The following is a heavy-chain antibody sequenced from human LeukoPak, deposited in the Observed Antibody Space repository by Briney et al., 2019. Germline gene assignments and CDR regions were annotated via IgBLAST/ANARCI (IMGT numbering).Heavy chain of an antibody. V-gene: IGHV3-64*04. J-gene: IGHJ4*02. CDR1: GFPFSSYA. CDR3: AKAHPDSRSPPTYYFEY. Sequence: QPGGSLRLSCSASGFPFSSYAMHWVRQAPGKGLEYVSAYSDSGDLLSFADSVKGRFTISRDKSKNTLYLQMNSLRAEDTAVYHCAKAHPDSRSPPTYYFEYWGQGTLVTVCS. D-gene: IGHD6-13*01. CDR2: YSDSGDLL.